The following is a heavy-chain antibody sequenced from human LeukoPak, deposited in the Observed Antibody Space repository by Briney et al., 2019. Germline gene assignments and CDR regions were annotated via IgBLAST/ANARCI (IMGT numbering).Heavy chain of an antibody. Sequence: SENLSLTCNVSDGSISGGTYYWGWIRQPPGKGLESIGSVYFTGTTYYNPSLKSRVSIFLDTSRNQVTLKLTSVTAADTAVYYCARGVYHFWSGYLDAFDIWGQGTMVTVSS. CDR2: VYFTGTT. J-gene: IGHJ3*02. CDR1: DGSISGGTYY. D-gene: IGHD3-3*01. CDR3: ARGVYHFWSGYLDAFDI. V-gene: IGHV4-39*06.